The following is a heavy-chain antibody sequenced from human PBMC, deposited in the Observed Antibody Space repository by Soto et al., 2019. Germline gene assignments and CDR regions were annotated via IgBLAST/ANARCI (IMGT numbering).Heavy chain of an antibody. CDR1: GFTFSSYG. Sequence: QVQLVESGGGVVQPGRSLRLSCAASGFTFSSYGMHWVRQAPDKGLEWVAVISYDGRNQYYADSVKGRFTISRDNSKNTLYLQMNSLRAEDTAVYYCAKVSSSHNFDYWGQGTLVTVSS. V-gene: IGHV3-30*18. D-gene: IGHD6-6*01. J-gene: IGHJ4*02. CDR3: AKVSSSHNFDY. CDR2: ISYDGRNQ.